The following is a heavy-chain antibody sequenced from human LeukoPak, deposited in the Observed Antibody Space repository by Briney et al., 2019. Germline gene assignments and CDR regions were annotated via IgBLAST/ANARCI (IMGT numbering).Heavy chain of an antibody. D-gene: IGHD5-12*01. Sequence: GGSLRLSCAASGFTFSSYAMHWVRQAPGKRLEYVSAISSNGGSTYYANSVKGGFTISRDNSKNTLYLQMGSLRAEDMAVYYCARDGYSGYAVMDYWGQGTLVTVSS. J-gene: IGHJ4*02. V-gene: IGHV3-64*01. CDR2: ISSNGGST. CDR3: ARDGYSGYAVMDY. CDR1: GFTFSSYA.